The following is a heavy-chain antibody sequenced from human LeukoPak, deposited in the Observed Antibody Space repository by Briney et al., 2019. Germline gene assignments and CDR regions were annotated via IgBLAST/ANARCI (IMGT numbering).Heavy chain of an antibody. J-gene: IGHJ4*02. V-gene: IGHV3-53*01. CDR3: ARGPVYSGSYSGYFDH. CDR2: LYSGGTT. CDR1: GFTVSSNY. D-gene: IGHD1-26*01. Sequence: GGSLRLSCAASGFTVSSNYMSWVRQAPGEGLEWVSALYSGGTTYYADYVKGRFTISRDNSKNTVYLQMNSLRAEDTAVYYCARGPVYSGSYSGYFDHWGQGTLVTVSS.